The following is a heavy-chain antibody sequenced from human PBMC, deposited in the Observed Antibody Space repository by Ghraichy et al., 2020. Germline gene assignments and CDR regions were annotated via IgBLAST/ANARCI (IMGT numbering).Heavy chain of an antibody. Sequence: SEPLSLTCTVSGGPLSSRSYYWGWIRQPPGKGLERIGRIYYSGSTYYNPSLQSRVNITVDTSKNQFSLKLSSVTAADTAVYYCARHWAQWLRYFDGTIDPWGQGTPVTVSS. D-gene: IGHD3-9*01. V-gene: IGHV4-39*01. J-gene: IGHJ5*02. CDR3: ARHWAQWLRYFDGTIDP. CDR1: GGPLSSRSYY. CDR2: IYYSGST.